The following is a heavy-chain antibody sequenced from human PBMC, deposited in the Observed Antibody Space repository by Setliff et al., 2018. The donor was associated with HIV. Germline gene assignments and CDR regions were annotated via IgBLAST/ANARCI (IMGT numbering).Heavy chain of an antibody. D-gene: IGHD6-19*01. CDR3: ARANGWYGPFDI. V-gene: IGHV1-69*13. CDR1: GGTFSSYA. CDR2: IIPIFGTA. Sequence: SVKVSCKASGGTFSSYAISWVRQAPGQGLEWMGGIIPIFGTANYAQKFQGRVTITADESTSTAYMELSSLRSEDTAVYYCARANGWYGPFDIWGQGTMVTVSS. J-gene: IGHJ3*02.